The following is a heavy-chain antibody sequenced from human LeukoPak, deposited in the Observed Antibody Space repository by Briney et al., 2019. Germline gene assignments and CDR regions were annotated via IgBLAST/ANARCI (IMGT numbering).Heavy chain of an antibody. V-gene: IGHV3-7*01. CDR2: IKQDGTEK. Sequence: GGSLRLSCATSGFTFTTYWMSWVRQAPGKGLEWVANIKQDGTEKYYVDSVKGRFTISRDNAKNSLYLQMNSLRAEDTAVYYCAELGITMIGGVWGKGTTVTISS. D-gene: IGHD3-10*02. CDR3: AELGITMIGGV. J-gene: IGHJ6*04. CDR1: GFTFTTYW.